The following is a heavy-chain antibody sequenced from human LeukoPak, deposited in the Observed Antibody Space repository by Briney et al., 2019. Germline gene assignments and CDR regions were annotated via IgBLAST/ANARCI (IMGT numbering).Heavy chain of an antibody. Sequence: PGGSLRLSCAASGFTFSSYGMSWVRQAPGKGLEWVSGISGSGGSTYYADSVKGRFTISRDNSKNTLYLQMNSLRAEDTAVYYCAKGVRYFDWLLFFDYWGQGTLVTVSS. V-gene: IGHV3-23*01. D-gene: IGHD3-9*01. J-gene: IGHJ4*02. CDR1: GFTFSSYG. CDR3: AKGVRYFDWLLFFDY. CDR2: ISGSGGST.